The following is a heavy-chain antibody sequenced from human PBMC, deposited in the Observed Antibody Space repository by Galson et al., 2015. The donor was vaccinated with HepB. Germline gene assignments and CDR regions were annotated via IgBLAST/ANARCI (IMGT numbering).Heavy chain of an antibody. V-gene: IGHV5-51*01. CDR3: ARHLRLDPSTDAFDI. CDR2: IYPGDSDT. J-gene: IGHJ3*02. Sequence: QSGAEVKKPGGSLKISCKGSGYSFTSYWIGWVRQMPGKGLEWMGIIYPGDSDTRYSPSFQGQVTISADKSISTAYLQWSSLKASDTAMYYCARHLRLDPSTDAFDIWGQGTMVTVSS. D-gene: IGHD3/OR15-3a*01. CDR1: GYSFTSYW.